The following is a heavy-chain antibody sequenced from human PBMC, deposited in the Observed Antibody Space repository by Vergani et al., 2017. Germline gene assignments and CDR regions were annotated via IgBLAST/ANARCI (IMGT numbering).Heavy chain of an antibody. J-gene: IGHJ3*02. V-gene: IGHV1-8*01. CDR2: MNPNSGNT. CDR3: ARGRXTNGVCYFNDAFDI. D-gene: IGHD2-8*01. Sequence: QVQLVQSGAEVTKPGASVKVSCKASGYTFTSYDINWVRQATGQGLEWMGWMNPNSGNTGYAQKFQGRVTMTRNTSISTAYMEMSSLRSEDTAVYYCARGRXTNGVCYFNDAFDIWGQGTMVTVSS. CDR1: GYTFTSYD.